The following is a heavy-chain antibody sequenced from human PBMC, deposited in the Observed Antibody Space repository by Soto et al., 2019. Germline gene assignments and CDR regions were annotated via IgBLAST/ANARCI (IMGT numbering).Heavy chain of an antibody. J-gene: IGHJ5*02. CDR3: ARHYGSFDP. V-gene: IGHV4-39*01. Sequence: QLQLQESGPGLVKPSETLSLTCTVSGGSISNSGYYWGWVRQPPGKGLEWIASVFYSGGNYYKPSLKSRVTISIDTSKNQFYMNLESVTAADSAVYYCARHYGSFDPWGQGTLVTVSS. CDR2: VFYSGGN. CDR1: GGSISNSGYY. D-gene: IGHD6-19*01.